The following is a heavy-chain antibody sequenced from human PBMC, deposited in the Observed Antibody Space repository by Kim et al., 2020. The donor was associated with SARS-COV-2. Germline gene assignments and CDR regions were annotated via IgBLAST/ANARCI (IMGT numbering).Heavy chain of an antibody. D-gene: IGHD2-15*01. V-gene: IGHV1-69*06. CDR1: GGTFSSYA. CDR3: AREPNGEYCSGGSCHRTTNAP. CDR2: IIPIFGTA. Sequence: SVKVSCKASGGTFSSYAISWVRQAPGQGLEWMGGIIPIFGTANYAQKFQGRVTITADKSTSTAYMELSSLRSEDTAVYYCAREPNGEYCSGGSCHRTTNAPWGQGTLVTVSS. J-gene: IGHJ5*02.